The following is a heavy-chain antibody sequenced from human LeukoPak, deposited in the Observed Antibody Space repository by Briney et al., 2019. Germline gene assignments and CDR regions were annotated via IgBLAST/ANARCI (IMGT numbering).Heavy chain of an antibody. J-gene: IGHJ4*02. CDR2: IIPIFGTA. CDR1: GVTFSSYA. D-gene: IGHD6-6*01. V-gene: IGHV1-69*05. Sequence: SVKVSCKASGVTFSSYAISWVRQAPGQGLEWMGRIIPIFGTANYAQKFQGRVTITTDESTSTAYMELSSLRSEDTAVYYCATQMSSSPGYWGQGTLVTVSS. CDR3: ATQMSSSPGY.